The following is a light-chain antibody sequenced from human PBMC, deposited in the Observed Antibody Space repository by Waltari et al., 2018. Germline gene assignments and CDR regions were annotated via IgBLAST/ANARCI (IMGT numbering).Light chain of an antibody. Sequence: QTVVTQEPSLSVSPGGTVTPTCALMSGSLSTTSYATWYQQTPGQAPRTLVYKANARSSGVPNRFSGSILGNTAALTITGAQADDESDYYCALYMGSGIWVFGGGTRLTVL. CDR3: ALYMGSGIWV. J-gene: IGLJ3*02. V-gene: IGLV8-61*01. CDR1: SGSLSTTSY. CDR2: KAN.